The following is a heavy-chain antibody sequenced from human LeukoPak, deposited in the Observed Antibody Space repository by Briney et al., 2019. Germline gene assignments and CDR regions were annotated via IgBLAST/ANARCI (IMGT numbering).Heavy chain of an antibody. J-gene: IGHJ4*02. CDR3: ATSQDGYKITPIDY. CDR2: ISSSGSTI. D-gene: IGHD5-24*01. V-gene: IGHV3-11*01. Sequence: TGGSLRFSCAASGFTFSDYYMSWICQAPGKGLEWVSYISSSGSTIYYADSVKGRFTISRDNAKNSLYLQMNSLRAEDTAVYYCATSQDGYKITPIDYWGQGTLVTVSS. CDR1: GFTFSDYY.